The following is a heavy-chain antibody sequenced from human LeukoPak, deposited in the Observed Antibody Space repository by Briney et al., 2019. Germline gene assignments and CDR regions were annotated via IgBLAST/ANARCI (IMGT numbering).Heavy chain of an antibody. Sequence: GGSLRLSCAASGFTFSCYTMKWVRQAPGMWLEWVSFISSSSRIIHYADSVKGRFTISRDNAKNSLYLQMNSLRAEDTAVYSCARDPDGNGFYNDYWGQGTLVTVSS. CDR3: ARDPDGNGFYNDY. D-gene: IGHD3-22*01. CDR1: GFTFSCYT. J-gene: IGHJ4*02. V-gene: IGHV3-48*04. CDR2: ISSSSRII.